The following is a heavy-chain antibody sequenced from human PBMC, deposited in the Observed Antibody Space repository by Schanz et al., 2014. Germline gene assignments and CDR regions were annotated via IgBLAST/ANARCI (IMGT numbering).Heavy chain of an antibody. CDR2: IKNTFNSYTT. J-gene: IGHJ6*02. Sequence: EVQLVESGGGLVKPGGSLRLSCAASVFTFSSYSMNWVRQAPGKGLEWVARIKNTFNSYTTEYAASVKGRFSISRDDSKSSLYLQMNSLKTEDTAVYFCARAAYSHGLDVWGRGTTVTVSS. D-gene: IGHD3-16*01. CDR1: VFTFSSYS. V-gene: IGHV3-72*01. CDR3: ARAAYSHGLDV.